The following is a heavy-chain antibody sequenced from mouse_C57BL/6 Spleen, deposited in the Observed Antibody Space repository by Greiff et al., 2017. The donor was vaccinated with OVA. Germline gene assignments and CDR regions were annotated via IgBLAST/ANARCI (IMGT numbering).Heavy chain of an antibody. D-gene: IGHD2-3*01. J-gene: IGHJ4*01. CDR3: ARSGRNDGYYEGLGDYAMDY. CDR1: GYTFTSYW. Sequence: QVQLQQPGAELVKPGASVKLSCKASGYTFTSYWMHWVKQRPGQGLEWIGMIHPNSGSTNYNEKFKSKATLTVDKSSSTAYMQLSSLTSEDSAVYYGARSGRNDGYYEGLGDYAMDYWGQGTSVTVSS. V-gene: IGHV1-64*01. CDR2: IHPNSGST.